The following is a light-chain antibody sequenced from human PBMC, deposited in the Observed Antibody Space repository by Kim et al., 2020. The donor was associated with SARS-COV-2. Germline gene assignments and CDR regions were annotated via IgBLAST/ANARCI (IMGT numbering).Light chain of an antibody. V-gene: IGKV1-5*03. J-gene: IGKJ2*01. CDR1: QHINVW. CDR3: QQYDLLVT. CDR2: KAS. Sequence: DIQLTQSPSTLSASVGDRVTITCRASQHINVWLAWYQQKAGEAPKLLIYKASTLASGVPSRFRGSGSGTEFTLTISSLQPDDFVVYYCQQYDLLVTFGQGTKLEI.